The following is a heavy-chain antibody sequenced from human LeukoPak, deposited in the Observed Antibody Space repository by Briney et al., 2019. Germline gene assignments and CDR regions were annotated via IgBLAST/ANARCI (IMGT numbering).Heavy chain of an antibody. CDR3: ARPRLRYFDWSFDY. CDR1: GGSFSGYY. D-gene: IGHD3-9*01. Sequence: SETLSLTCAVYGGSFSGYYWSWIRQPPGKGLEWIGEINHSGSTNYNPSLKSRVTISVDTSKTQFSLKLSSVTAADTAVYYCARPRLRYFDWSFDYWGQGTLVTVSS. CDR2: INHSGST. V-gene: IGHV4-34*01. J-gene: IGHJ4*02.